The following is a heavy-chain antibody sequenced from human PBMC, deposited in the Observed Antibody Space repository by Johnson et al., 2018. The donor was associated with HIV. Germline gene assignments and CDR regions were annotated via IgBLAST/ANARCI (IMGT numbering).Heavy chain of an antibody. CDR3: ARDYYYFDSRAYYDAFDI. J-gene: IGHJ3*02. CDR2: ISSSGDTI. CDR1: GFSFSDYY. Sequence: QVQLVESGGGLVKPGGSLRLSCAASGFSFSDYYMSWIRQAPGKGLEWVSYISSSGDTISYADSVQGRFHISRDNAKNSLSLQINSLRAEDTAMYYCARDYYYFDSRAYYDAFDIWGQGTMVTVSS. V-gene: IGHV3-11*04. D-gene: IGHD3-22*01.